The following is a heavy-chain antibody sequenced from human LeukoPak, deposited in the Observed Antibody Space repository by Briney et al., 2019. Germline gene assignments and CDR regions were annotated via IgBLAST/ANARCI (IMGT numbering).Heavy chain of an antibody. CDR3: ARDEYCTNGVCRQTGDY. Sequence: PSQTLSLTCTVSGGSISSGGYYWSWIRQHPGKGLEWIGYIYYSGSTYYNPSLKSRVTISVDTSKNQFSLKLSSVTAADTVVYYCARDEYCTNGVCRQTGDYWGQGTLVTVSS. J-gene: IGHJ4*02. D-gene: IGHD2-8*01. CDR2: IYYSGST. V-gene: IGHV4-31*03. CDR1: GGSISSGGYY.